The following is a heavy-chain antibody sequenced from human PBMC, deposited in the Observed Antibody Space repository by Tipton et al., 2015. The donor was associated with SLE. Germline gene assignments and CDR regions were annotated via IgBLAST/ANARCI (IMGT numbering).Heavy chain of an antibody. D-gene: IGHD6-19*01. Sequence: TLSLTCAVYGGSFSGYYWSWIRQPPGKGLEWIGEINHSGSTNYNPSLKSRVTISVDTSKNQFSLKLSSVTAADTAVYYCARDHGAVVLGFDYWGQGTLVNVSS. CDR2: INHSGST. CDR3: ARDHGAVVLGFDY. CDR1: GGSFSGYY. J-gene: IGHJ4*02. V-gene: IGHV4-34*01.